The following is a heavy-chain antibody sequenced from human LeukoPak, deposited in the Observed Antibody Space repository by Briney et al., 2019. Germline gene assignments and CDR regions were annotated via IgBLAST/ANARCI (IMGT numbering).Heavy chain of an antibody. CDR1: GFTLSSYA. CDR2: ISGRGDST. J-gene: IGHJ4*02. D-gene: IGHD3-10*01. Sequence: PGGSLRLSCGASGFTLSSYAKSWVRQAPGKGLEWVAAISGRGDSTYYADSVKGRFTISRDNSKNTLYLQMNSLRAEDTAVYYCAKDLGRFGELLWDYWGQGTLVTVSS. CDR3: AKDLGRFGELLWDY. V-gene: IGHV3-23*01.